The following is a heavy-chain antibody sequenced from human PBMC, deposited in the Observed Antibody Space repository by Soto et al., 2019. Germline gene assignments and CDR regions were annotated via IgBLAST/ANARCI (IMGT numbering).Heavy chain of an antibody. Sequence: QITLKESGPTLVKPTQTLTLTCTFSGFSLSTSGVAVGWIRQPPGKALEWLALIYWDDDKRYSPSMKGRLTIARDTSKNQVVLIMTNMDPEDTATYYCAHRLTATAFDIWGQGTMVTVSS. J-gene: IGHJ3*02. V-gene: IGHV2-5*02. CDR2: IYWDDDK. CDR3: AHRLTATAFDI. CDR1: GFSLSTSGVA. D-gene: IGHD2-21*02.